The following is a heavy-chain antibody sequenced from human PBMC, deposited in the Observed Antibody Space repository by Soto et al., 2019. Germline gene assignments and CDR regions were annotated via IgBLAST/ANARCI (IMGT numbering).Heavy chain of an antibody. V-gene: IGHV1-69*13. CDR1: GGTFSSYA. CDR2: IIPIFGTA. CDR3: ARGVLPPDYFDY. Sequence: SVKVSCKASGGTFSSYAISWVRQAPGQGLEWMGGIIPIFGTANYAQKFQGRVTITADESTSTAYMELSSLRSEDTAVYYCARGVLPPDYFDYWGQGTLVTVSS. J-gene: IGHJ4*02.